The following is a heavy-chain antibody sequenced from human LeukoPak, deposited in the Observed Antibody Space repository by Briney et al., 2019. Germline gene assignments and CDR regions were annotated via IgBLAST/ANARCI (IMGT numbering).Heavy chain of an antibody. V-gene: IGHV3-23*01. CDR1: GFTFSSYS. J-gene: IGHJ4*02. CDR2: ISGSGGST. Sequence: GGSLRLSCAASGFTFSSYSMNWVRQAPGKGLEWVSAISGSGGSTYYADSVKGRFTISRDNSKNTLYLQMNSLRAEDTAVYYCAKVAGYTYGYLADYWGQGTLVTVSS. D-gene: IGHD5-18*01. CDR3: AKVAGYTYGYLADY.